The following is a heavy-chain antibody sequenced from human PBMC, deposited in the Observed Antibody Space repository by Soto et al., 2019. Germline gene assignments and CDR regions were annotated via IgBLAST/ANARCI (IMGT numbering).Heavy chain of an antibody. CDR1: SGSISSSNW. V-gene: IGHV4-4*02. J-gene: IGHJ3*02. D-gene: IGHD2-15*01. CDR2: IYHSGST. Sequence: SETLSLTCAVSSGSISSSNWWSWVRQPPGKGLEWIGEIYHSGSTNYNPSLKSRVTISVDKSKNQFSLKLSSVTAADTAVYYCASGCSGGSCYGGAFDIWGQGTMVTVSS. CDR3: ASGCSGGSCYGGAFDI.